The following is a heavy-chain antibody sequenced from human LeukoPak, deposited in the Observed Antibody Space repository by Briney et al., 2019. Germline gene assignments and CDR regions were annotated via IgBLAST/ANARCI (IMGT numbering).Heavy chain of an antibody. Sequence: GGSLRLSCAASGFTVISDYMSWVRQAPGKGLERVTVIYSGGDTYYADSVKGRFTISRDNSKNTLYLQMNSLRAEDTALYYCARSYCYDCSGSRLGAFDIWGQGTMVTVSS. V-gene: IGHV3-53*01. CDR2: IYSGGDT. D-gene: IGHD3-22*01. CDR1: GFTVISDY. J-gene: IGHJ3*02. CDR3: ARSYCYDCSGSRLGAFDI.